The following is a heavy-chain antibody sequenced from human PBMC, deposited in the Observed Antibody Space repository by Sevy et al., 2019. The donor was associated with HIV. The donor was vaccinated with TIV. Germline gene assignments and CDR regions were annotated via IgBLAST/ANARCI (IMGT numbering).Heavy chain of an antibody. J-gene: IGHJ3*02. CDR2: IYPGDSDT. CDR3: ARPSGPDCSSTSCYNYDAFDI. D-gene: IGHD2-2*02. CDR1: GYSFPSFW. V-gene: IGHV5-51*01. Sequence: GESLKISCKGSGYSFPSFWIGWVRQMPGKGLEWMGIIYPGDSDTRYSPSFQGQVIISADKSISTAYLQWSSLKASDTAMYYCARPSGPDCSSTSCYNYDAFDIWGQGTMVTVSS.